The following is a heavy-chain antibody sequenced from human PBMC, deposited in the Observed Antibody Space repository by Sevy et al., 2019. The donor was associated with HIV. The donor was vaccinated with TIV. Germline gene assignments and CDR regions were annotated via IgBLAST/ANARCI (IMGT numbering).Heavy chain of an antibody. CDR1: GFTFSSYA. Sequence: GGSLRLSCAASGFTFSSYAMSWVRQAPGKGLEWVSAISGRGGSTYNADSVKGRFTISRDNSKNTLYLQMNSLRAEDTAVYYCAKGGSWRIAVAGRGHFDYWGQGTLVTVSS. CDR2: ISGRGGST. V-gene: IGHV3-23*01. CDR3: AKGGSWRIAVAGRGHFDY. D-gene: IGHD6-19*01. J-gene: IGHJ4*02.